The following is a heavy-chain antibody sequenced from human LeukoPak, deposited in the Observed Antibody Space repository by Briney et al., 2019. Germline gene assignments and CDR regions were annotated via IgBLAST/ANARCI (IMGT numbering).Heavy chain of an antibody. Sequence: GGSLRLSCAASGFTFSSYGMHWVRQASGKGLEWVGRIRSKANSYATAYAASVKGRFTISRDDSKNTAYLQMNSLKTEDTAVYYCTRPQYSSGGANDYWGQGTLVTVSS. J-gene: IGHJ4*02. CDR3: TRPQYSSGGANDY. CDR2: IRSKANSYAT. CDR1: GFTFSSYG. V-gene: IGHV3-73*01. D-gene: IGHD6-19*01.